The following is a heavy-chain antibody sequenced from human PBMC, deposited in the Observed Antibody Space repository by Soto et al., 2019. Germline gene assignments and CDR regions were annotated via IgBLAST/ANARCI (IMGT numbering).Heavy chain of an antibody. CDR3: ARKDTYYYDSSGPKDY. Sequence: SETLSLTCTVSGGSISSYYWSWIRQPPGKGLEWIGYIYYSGSTNYNPSLKSRVTISVDTSKNQFSLKLSSVTAADTAVYYCARKDTYYYDSSGPKDYWGQGTLVTVSS. D-gene: IGHD3-22*01. V-gene: IGHV4-59*12. J-gene: IGHJ4*02. CDR2: IYYSGST. CDR1: GGSISSYY.